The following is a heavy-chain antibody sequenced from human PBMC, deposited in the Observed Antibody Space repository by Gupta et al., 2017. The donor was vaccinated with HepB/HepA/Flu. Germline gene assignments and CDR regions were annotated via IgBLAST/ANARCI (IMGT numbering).Heavy chain of an antibody. D-gene: IGHD6-13*01. CDR3: ARAPPNIAPNWFDS. CDR2: IYSAGTT. CDR1: GDSINDGSYF. J-gene: IGHJ5*01. V-gene: IGHV4-39*02. Sequence: QLQESGPGLVKPSGTLSLTCSVSGDSINDGSYFCGWIRQSPGKGLEYIGSIYSAGTTYYNPSLHSRVTISLDTSKNDFSLKLTSVTAADTAVYYCARAPPNIAPNWFDSWGPGTLVTVSS.